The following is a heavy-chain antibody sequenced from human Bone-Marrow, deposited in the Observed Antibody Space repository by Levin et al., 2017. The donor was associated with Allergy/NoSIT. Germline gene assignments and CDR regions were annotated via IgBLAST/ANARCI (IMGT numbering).Heavy chain of an antibody. CDR3: ARVGSSGWARDY. Sequence: SETLSLTCTVSGGSISSYYWSWIRQPPGKGLEWIGYIYYSGSTNYNPSLKSRVTISVDTSKNQFSLKLSSVTAADTAVYYCARVGSSGWARDYWGQGTLVTVSS. D-gene: IGHD6-19*01. J-gene: IGHJ4*02. CDR1: GGSISSYY. CDR2: IYYSGST. V-gene: IGHV4-59*01.